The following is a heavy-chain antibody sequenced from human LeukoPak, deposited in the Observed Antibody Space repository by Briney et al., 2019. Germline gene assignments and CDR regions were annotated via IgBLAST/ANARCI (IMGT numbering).Heavy chain of an antibody. CDR2: ISYDGSNK. CDR3: ATTPYDFWEGGLDY. J-gene: IGHJ4*02. D-gene: IGHD3-3*01. CDR1: GFTFSSYA. Sequence: GRSLRLSCAASGFTFSSYAMHWVRQAPGKGLEWVAVISYDGSNKYYADSVKGRFTISRDNSKNTLYLQMNSLRAEDTAVYYCATTPYDFWEGGLDYWGQGTLVTVSS. V-gene: IGHV3-30-3*01.